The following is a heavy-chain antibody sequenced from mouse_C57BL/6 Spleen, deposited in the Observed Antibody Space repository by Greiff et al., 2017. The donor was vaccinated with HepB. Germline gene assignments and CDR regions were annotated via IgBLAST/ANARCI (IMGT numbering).Heavy chain of an antibody. J-gene: IGHJ4*01. Sequence: EVQLQESVAELVRPGASVKLSCTASGFNIKNTYMHWVKQRPEQGLEWIGRIDPANGNTKYAPKFQGKATITADTSSNTAYLQLSSLTSEDTAIYYCARSYYGNYGYYYAMDYWGQGTSVTVSS. CDR1: GFNIKNTY. V-gene: IGHV14-3*01. CDR3: ARSYYGNYGYYYAMDY. D-gene: IGHD2-10*01. CDR2: IDPANGNT.